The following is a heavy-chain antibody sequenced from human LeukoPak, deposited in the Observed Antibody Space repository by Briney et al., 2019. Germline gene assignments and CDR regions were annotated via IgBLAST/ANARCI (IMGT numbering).Heavy chain of an antibody. J-gene: IGHJ4*02. D-gene: IGHD5-18*01. CDR1: GFTFSSYS. Sequence: GGSLRLSCAASGFTFSSYSMNWVRQAPGKGLEWVSAISGSGGSTYYADSVKGRFTISRDNSKNTLYLQMNSLRAEDTAVYYCAKVEYSYGYFDYWGQGTLVTVSS. V-gene: IGHV3-23*01. CDR3: AKVEYSYGYFDY. CDR2: ISGSGGST.